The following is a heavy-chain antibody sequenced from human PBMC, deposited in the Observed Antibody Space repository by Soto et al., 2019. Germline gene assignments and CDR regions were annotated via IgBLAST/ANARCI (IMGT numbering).Heavy chain of an antibody. CDR1: GFTFSSYA. V-gene: IGHV3-30-3*01. D-gene: IGHD6-13*01. CDR3: ARDLGAAHRGGFDV. J-gene: IGHJ4*01. CDR2: ISYDGSNK. Sequence: PGGSLRLSCAASGFTFSSYAMHWVRQAPGKGLEWVAVISYDGSNKYYADSVKGRFTISRDNSKNTLYLQMNSLRAEDTAVYYCARDLGAAHRGGFDVWGQGTLVTVSS.